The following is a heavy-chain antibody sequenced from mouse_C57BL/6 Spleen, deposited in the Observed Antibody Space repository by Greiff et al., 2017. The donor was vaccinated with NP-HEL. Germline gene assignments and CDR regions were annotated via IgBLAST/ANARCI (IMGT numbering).Heavy chain of an antibody. CDR1: GYSFTGYY. J-gene: IGHJ3*01. CDR3: ARGYNYYGSSPFAY. D-gene: IGHD1-1*01. V-gene: IGHV1-42*01. CDR2: INPSTGGT. Sequence: VQLQHSGPELVKPGASVKISCKASGYSFTGYYMNWVKQSPEKSLEWIGEINPSTGGTTYNQKFKAKATLTVDKSSSTAYMQLKSLTSEDSAVYYCARGYNYYGSSPFAYWGQGTLVTVSA.